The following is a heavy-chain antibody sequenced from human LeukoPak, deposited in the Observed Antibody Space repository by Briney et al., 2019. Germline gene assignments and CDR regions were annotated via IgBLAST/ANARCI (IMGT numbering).Heavy chain of an antibody. CDR3: AREDDYGDYYFDY. J-gene: IGHJ4*02. CDR1: GFTFSSYA. Sequence: GRSLRLSCAASGFTFSSYAMHWVRQAPGKGLEWVAVISYDGSNKYYADSVKGRFTISRDISKNTLYLQMNSLRAEDTAVYYCAREDDYGDYYFDYWGQGTLVTVSS. V-gene: IGHV3-30-3*01. D-gene: IGHD4-17*01. CDR2: ISYDGSNK.